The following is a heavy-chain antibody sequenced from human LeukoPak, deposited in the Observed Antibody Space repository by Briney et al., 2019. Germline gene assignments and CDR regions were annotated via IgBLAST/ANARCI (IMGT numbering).Heavy chain of an antibody. CDR1: GFTFSSYG. CDR2: IYSGGST. D-gene: IGHD5-24*01. V-gene: IGHV3-66*01. CDR3: ARGLHDSWFDP. J-gene: IGHJ5*02. Sequence: GGSLRLSCAASGFTFSSYGMHWVRQAPGKGLEWVSVIYSGGSTYYADSVKGRFTISRDNSKNTLYLQMNSLRAEDTAVYYCARGLHDSWFDPWGQGTLVTVSS.